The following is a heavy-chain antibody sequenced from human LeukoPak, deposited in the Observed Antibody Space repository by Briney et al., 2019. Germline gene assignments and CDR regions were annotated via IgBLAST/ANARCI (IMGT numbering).Heavy chain of an antibody. Sequence: GGSLRLSCAASGFTFSSYSMNWVRQAPGKGLEWVAVISYDGSNKYYADSVKGRFTISRDNFKNTLYLQMNSLRAEDTAVYYCAKDKWFGELFSYGMDVWGQGTTVTVSS. CDR1: GFTFSSYS. CDR2: ISYDGSNK. V-gene: IGHV3-30*18. J-gene: IGHJ6*02. CDR3: AKDKWFGELFSYGMDV. D-gene: IGHD3-10*01.